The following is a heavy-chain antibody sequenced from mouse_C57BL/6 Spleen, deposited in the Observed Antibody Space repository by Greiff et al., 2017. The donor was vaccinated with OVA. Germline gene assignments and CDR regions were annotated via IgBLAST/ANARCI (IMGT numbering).Heavy chain of an antibody. J-gene: IGHJ1*03. CDR3: ARDWDKYFDV. D-gene: IGHD4-1*01. V-gene: IGHV1-81*01. Sequence: QVQLQQSGAELARPGASVKLSCKASGYTFTSYGISWVKQRTEQGLEWIGEIYPRSGNTYYNEKFKGKATLTADKSSSTAYMELRSLTSEDSAVYFCARDWDKYFDVWGTGTTVTVSS. CDR1: GYTFTSYG. CDR2: IYPRSGNT.